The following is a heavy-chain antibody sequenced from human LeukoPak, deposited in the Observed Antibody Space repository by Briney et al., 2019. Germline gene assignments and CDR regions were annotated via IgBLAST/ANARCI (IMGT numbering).Heavy chain of an antibody. D-gene: IGHD3-22*01. CDR2: ISWNSGSI. CDR3: AKGYYDSSTNKKYYFDY. Sequence: GGSLRLSCAASGFTFDDYAMHWVRQAPGKGLEWVSGISWNSGSIGYADSVKGRFTISRDNAKNSLYLQMNSLRAEDTALYYCAKGYYDSSTNKKYYFDYWGQGTLVTVSS. J-gene: IGHJ4*02. CDR1: GFTFDDYA. V-gene: IGHV3-9*01.